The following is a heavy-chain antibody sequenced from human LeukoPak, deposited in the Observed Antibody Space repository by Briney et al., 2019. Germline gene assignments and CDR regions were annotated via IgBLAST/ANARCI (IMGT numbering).Heavy chain of an antibody. CDR1: GGSISSGDYY. CDR3: ARSKSYSSGWYGC. D-gene: IGHD6-19*01. V-gene: IGHV4-30-4*02. Sequence: SETLSLTCTVSGGSISSGDYYWSWIRQPPGKGLEWIGYIYYSGSTYYNPSLKSRVTISVDTSKNQFSLKLSSVTAADTAVYYCARSKSYSSGWYGCWGQGTLVTVSS. J-gene: IGHJ4*02. CDR2: IYYSGST.